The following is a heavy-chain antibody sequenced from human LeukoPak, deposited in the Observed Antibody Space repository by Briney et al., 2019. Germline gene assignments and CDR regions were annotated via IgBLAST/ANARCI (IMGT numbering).Heavy chain of an antibody. CDR2: INPNSGGT. CDR3: ARDPSGSYSEDAFNI. Sequence: ASVKVSCKASGYTFTGYYMHWVRQAPGQGLEWMGWINPNSGGTNYAQKFQGRVTMTRDTSISTAYMELSRLRSDDTAVYYCARDPSGSYSEDAFNIWGQGTMVTVSS. V-gene: IGHV1-2*02. J-gene: IGHJ3*02. D-gene: IGHD1-26*01. CDR1: GYTFTGYY.